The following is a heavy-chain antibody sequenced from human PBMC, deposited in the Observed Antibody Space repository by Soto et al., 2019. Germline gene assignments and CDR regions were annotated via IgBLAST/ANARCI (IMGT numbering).Heavy chain of an antibody. D-gene: IGHD6-19*01. CDR1: GFTFGDYA. J-gene: IGHJ4*02. Sequence: GVLRLSCTTSGFTFGDYAMSWIRQAPGKGLEWVGFIRSKPYGETTEYAASVNGRFTISRDDSKSIAYLQMNSLETEDTAMYNSTRAFSRGWYGVPDYWGQGTRVTVS. CDR3: TRAFSRGWYGVPDY. V-gene: IGHV3-49*03. CDR2: IRSKPYGETT.